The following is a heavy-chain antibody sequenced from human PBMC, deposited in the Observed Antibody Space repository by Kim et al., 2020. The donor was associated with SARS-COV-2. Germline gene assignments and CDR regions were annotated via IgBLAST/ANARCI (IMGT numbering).Heavy chain of an antibody. CDR3: ARDNRCIRFLSSLDY. Sequence: GGSLRLSCAASGFTFSSYGMHWVRQAPGKGLEWVAVISYDGSNKYYADSVKGRFTISRDNSKNTLYLQMNSLRAEDTAVYYCARDNRCIRFLSSLDYWGEGTLVTVSP. CDR2: ISYDGSNK. J-gene: IGHJ4*02. CDR1: GFTFSSYG. V-gene: IGHV3-33*05. D-gene: IGHD3-3*01.